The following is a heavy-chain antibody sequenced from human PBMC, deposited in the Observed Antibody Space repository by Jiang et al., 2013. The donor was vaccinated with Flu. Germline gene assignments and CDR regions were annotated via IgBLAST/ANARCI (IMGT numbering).Heavy chain of an antibody. J-gene: IGHJ4*02. CDR3: TRAFYYDARGYPEYYFDY. Sequence: QLVESGGGVVQPGRSLRLSCEASGFTFTYYAMHWVRQAPGKGLEWVAVISYDGTNTDYADSVKGRFTISRDNSKNTVYLQMTSPRAEDTAVYYCTRAFYYDARGYPEYYFDYWGQGTLVTVSS. V-gene: IGHV3-30-3*01. D-gene: IGHD3-22*01. CDR1: GFTFTYYA. CDR2: ISYDGTNT.